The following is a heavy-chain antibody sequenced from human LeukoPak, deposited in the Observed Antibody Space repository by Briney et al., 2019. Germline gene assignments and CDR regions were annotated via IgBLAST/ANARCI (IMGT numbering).Heavy chain of an antibody. CDR2: IYYSGST. CDR1: GGSISSGDYY. J-gene: IGHJ4*02. V-gene: IGHV4-30-4*08. Sequence: SETLSLTCTVSGGSISSGDYYWSWIRQPPGKGLEWIGYIYYSGSTYYNPSLKSRVTISVDTSKNQFSLKLSSVTAADTAVYYCARDDFWSGIDYWGQGTLVTVSS. CDR3: ARDDFWSGIDY. D-gene: IGHD3-3*01.